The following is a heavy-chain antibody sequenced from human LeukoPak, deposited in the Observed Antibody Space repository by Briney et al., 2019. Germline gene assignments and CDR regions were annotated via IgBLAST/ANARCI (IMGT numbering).Heavy chain of an antibody. V-gene: IGHV1-18*01. CDR3: ARAGPSLSYYGMDV. CDR1: GYTFTIYG. CDR2: ISAYNGNT. D-gene: IGHD3-10*01. J-gene: IGHJ6*02. Sequence: ASVKVSCKASGYTFTIYGISWVRQAPGQGLEWMGWISAYNGNTNYAQKLQGRVTMTTDTSTSTAYMELRSLRSDDTAVYYCARAGPSLSYYGMDVWGQGTTVTVSS.